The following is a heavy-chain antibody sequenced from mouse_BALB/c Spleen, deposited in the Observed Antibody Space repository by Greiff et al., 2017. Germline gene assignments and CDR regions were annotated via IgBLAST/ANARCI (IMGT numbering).Heavy chain of an antibody. J-gene: IGHJ2*02. CDR3: RRRGMITTNLDY. D-gene: IGHD2-4*01. Sequence: QVQLKQPGAELVRPGASVKLSCKASGYTFTSYWINWVKQRPGQGLEWIGNIYPSDSYTNYNQKFKDKATLTVDKSSSTAYMQLSSPTSEDSAVYYCRRRGMITTNLDYWGQGTSLTVSS. V-gene: IGHV1-69*02. CDR1: GYTFTSYW. CDR2: IYPSDSYT.